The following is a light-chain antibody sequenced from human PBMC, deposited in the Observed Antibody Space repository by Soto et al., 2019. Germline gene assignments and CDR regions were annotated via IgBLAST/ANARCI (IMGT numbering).Light chain of an antibody. CDR3: QQYNSWPPFT. Sequence: DIVVTQSSAPVWVSTGERATRSCRVSQRVSTNLAWYQQTPGQAPRLLIYGASSRATGIPARFSGSGSGTEFTLTISSLQSEDFAIYYCQQYNSWPPFTFGPGTKVDIK. CDR1: QRVSTN. CDR2: GAS. J-gene: IGKJ3*01. V-gene: IGKV3D-15*01.